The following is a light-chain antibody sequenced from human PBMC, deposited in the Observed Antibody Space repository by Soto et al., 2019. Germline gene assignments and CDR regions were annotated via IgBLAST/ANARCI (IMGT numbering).Light chain of an antibody. J-gene: IGLJ1*01. CDR2: EVS. CDR1: SSDIGGYNY. CDR3: SSYTSTNTLYV. Sequence: QSVLTQPASVSGSPGQSITISCAGTSSDIGGYNYVSWYQQHPGKAPKVMIYEVSNRPSGVSNRFSGSKSGNTASLTISGRQAEDEADYYCSSYTSTNTLYVFGSGTKLTVL. V-gene: IGLV2-14*01.